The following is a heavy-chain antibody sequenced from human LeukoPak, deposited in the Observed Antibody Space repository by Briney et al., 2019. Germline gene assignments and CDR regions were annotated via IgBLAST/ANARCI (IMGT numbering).Heavy chain of an antibody. CDR3: SKVKSSLRWYFYY. CDR2: ISGSGGST. CDR1: GFTFSSYA. D-gene: IGHD4-23*01. J-gene: IGHJ4*02. Sequence: GGSLRLSCAASGFTFSSYAMSWVRQAPGKGLEWVSAISGSGGSTYYADSVKGRFTISRDNSKNTLYLQMNSLRAEDTAVYYCSKVKSSLRWYFYYWGQGSLVTVSS. V-gene: IGHV3-23*01.